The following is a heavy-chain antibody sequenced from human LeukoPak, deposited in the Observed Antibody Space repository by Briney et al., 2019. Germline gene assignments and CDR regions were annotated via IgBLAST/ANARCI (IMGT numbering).Heavy chain of an antibody. J-gene: IGHJ4*02. Sequence: PGGSLRLSCAASGFTFSSYGMHWVRQAPGKGLEWVAFIRYDGSNKYYADSVKGRFTISRDNSKNTLYLQMNSLRAEDTAVYYCAKASSPYYYDSSGYYGASDYWAQGTLVTVSS. CDR1: GFTFSSYG. V-gene: IGHV3-30*02. CDR2: IRYDGSNK. D-gene: IGHD3-22*01. CDR3: AKASSPYYYDSSGYYGASDY.